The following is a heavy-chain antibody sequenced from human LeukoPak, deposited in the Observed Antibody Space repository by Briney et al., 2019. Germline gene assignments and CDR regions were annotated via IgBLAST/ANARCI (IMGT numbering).Heavy chain of an antibody. V-gene: IGHV3-21*01. CDR1: GFTFSSYS. CDR3: ARASPTINWGPPYFDY. D-gene: IGHD7-27*01. CDR2: ISSSSSYI. J-gene: IGHJ4*02. Sequence: PGGSLRLSCAASGFTFSSYSMNWVRQAPGKGLEWVSSISSSSSYIYYADSVKGRFTISRDNAKNSLYLQMNSLRAEDTAVYYCARASPTINWGPPYFDYWGQGTLVTVSS.